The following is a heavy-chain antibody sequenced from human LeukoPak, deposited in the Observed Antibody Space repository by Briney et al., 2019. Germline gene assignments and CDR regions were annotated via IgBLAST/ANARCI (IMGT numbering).Heavy chain of an antibody. Sequence: PGGSLRLSCAASGFSINTYWMHWVRQAPGKGLVWVSRIKSDGSITDYADSVKGRFTISRDNTKNTLYLQMNSLRAEDTAVYYCAKWGDYDVLTGYYVSDYWGQGTLVTVSS. CDR2: IKSDGSIT. J-gene: IGHJ4*02. V-gene: IGHV3-74*01. CDR3: AKWGDYDVLTGYYVSDY. CDR1: GFSINTYW. D-gene: IGHD3-9*01.